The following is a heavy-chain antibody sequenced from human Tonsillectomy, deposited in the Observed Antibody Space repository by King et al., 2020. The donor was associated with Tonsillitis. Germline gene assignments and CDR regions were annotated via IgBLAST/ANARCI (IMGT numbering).Heavy chain of an antibody. V-gene: IGHV5-10-1*03. CDR3: ARTGYSYGYEHY. D-gene: IGHD5-18*01. Sequence: VQLVESGAEVKKPGESLRISCKGSGYSFTSYWISWVRQMPGKGLEWMGRIDPSDSYTNYSPSFQGHVTIPADKSISTAYLQWSSLKASDTAMYYCARTGYSYGYEHYWGQGTLVTVSS. CDR2: IDPSDSYT. J-gene: IGHJ4*02. CDR1: GYSFTSYW.